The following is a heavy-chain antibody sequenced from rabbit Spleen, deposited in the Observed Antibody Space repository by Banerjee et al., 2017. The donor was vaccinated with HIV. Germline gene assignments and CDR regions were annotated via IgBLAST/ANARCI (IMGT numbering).Heavy chain of an antibody. CDR1: GFAFSNNA. J-gene: IGHJ6*01. D-gene: IGHD1-1*01. V-gene: IGHV1S45*01. CDR3: ARDTSSSFSSYGMDL. Sequence: QEQLEESGGDLVKPEGSLTLTCKASGFAFSNNAMCWVRQAPGKGLEWIGCIYTGSGRTYYATWAKGRFTISETSSTTVTLQMTSLTAADTATYFCARDTSSSFSSYGMDLWGQGTLVTVS. CDR2: IYTGSGRT.